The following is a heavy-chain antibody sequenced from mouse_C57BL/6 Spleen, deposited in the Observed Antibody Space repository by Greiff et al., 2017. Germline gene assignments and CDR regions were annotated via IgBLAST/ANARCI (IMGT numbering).Heavy chain of an antibody. CDR3: ARDGYYDY. J-gene: IGHJ2*01. D-gene: IGHD2-3*01. Sequence: VQLQQSGPELVKPGASVKISCKASGYTFTDYYMNWVKQSHGKSLEWIGDINPNNGGTSYNQKFKGKDTLTVDKSSSTAYMELRSLTSEDSAVYYCARDGYYDYWGQGTTLTVSS. CDR2: INPNNGGT. CDR1: GYTFTDYY. V-gene: IGHV1-26*01.